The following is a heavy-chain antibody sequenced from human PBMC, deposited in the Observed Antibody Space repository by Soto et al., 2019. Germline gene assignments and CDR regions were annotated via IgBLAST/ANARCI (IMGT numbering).Heavy chain of an antibody. J-gene: IGHJ6*03. D-gene: IGHD6-6*01. CDR2: VGGNSVST. CDR1: GFTFSSSA. Sequence: EVRLLESGGGLIQPGGSLRLSCAASGFTFSSSAMSWVRQAPAKGLEWVSSVGGNSVSTFYADSVKGRFTISKDSSKNTLFLQMNSVRAEDTAVYYCAKARGSSPRWGYYYMDVWGKVTTVTDS. CDR3: AKARGSSPRWGYYYMDV. V-gene: IGHV3-23*01.